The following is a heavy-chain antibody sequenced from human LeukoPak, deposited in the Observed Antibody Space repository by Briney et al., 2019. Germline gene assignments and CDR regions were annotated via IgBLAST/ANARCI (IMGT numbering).Heavy chain of an antibody. J-gene: IGHJ1*01. Sequence: PGGSLRLSCAASGLTVSSNYMSWVRQAPGRGLEWVSVMYRSDATYYADSVKGGFTMSRDTSKNTVYLQMDSLRSEDTAVYYCARDLPDQGANWGQGTLVIVSS. D-gene: IGHD1-14*01. CDR2: MYRSDAT. V-gene: IGHV3-53*01. CDR1: GLTVSSNY. CDR3: ARDLPDQGAN.